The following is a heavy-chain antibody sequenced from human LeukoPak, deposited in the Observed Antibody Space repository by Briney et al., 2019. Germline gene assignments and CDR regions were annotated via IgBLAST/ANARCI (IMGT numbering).Heavy chain of an antibody. CDR1: GGSFSGYY. CDR2: INHSGST. CDR3: ARAPQRSYQHNWFDP. V-gene: IGHV4-34*01. Sequence: SETLSLTCAVYGGSFSGYYWSWIRQPPGKGLEWIGEINHSGSTNYNPSLKSRVTISVDTSKNQFSLKLSSVTAADTAVYYCARAPQRSYQHNWFDPWGQGTLVTVPS. J-gene: IGHJ5*02. D-gene: IGHD2-21*01.